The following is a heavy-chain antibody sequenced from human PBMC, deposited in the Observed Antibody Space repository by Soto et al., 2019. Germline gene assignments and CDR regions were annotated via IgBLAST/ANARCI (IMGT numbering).Heavy chain of an antibody. J-gene: IGHJ4*02. Sequence: GGSLRLSCAASGFTFSSYAMSWVRQAPGKGLEWVSDISGSGGSTYYADSVKGRFTISRDNSKNTLYLQMNSLRAEDTAVYYGAKYYYDSSGYDYWGQGTLVTVSS. CDR3: AKYYYDSSGYDY. CDR1: GFTFSSYA. D-gene: IGHD3-22*01. V-gene: IGHV3-23*01. CDR2: ISGSGGST.